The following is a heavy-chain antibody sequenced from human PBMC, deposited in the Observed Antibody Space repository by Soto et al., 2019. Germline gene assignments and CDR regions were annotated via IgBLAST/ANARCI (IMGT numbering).Heavy chain of an antibody. D-gene: IGHD5-18*01. Sequence: ASETLSLTCTVSGGSISSSSYYWGWVRQPPGKGLEWIGEIHRSGSTNYNPSLKSRVTISADQSENQFSLDLYSVTAADTALYYCAREGQNGYSLGPWGQGTLVTVSS. CDR1: GGSISSSSYY. CDR2: IHRSGST. V-gene: IGHV4-39*07. CDR3: AREGQNGYSLGP. J-gene: IGHJ5*02.